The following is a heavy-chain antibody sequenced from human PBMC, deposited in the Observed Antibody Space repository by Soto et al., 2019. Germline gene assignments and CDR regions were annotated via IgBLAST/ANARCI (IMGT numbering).Heavy chain of an antibody. Sequence: PGESLKISCAASGFTFSDSAMHWARQAYGKGLEWVGRIRTKANNYATTYGASVKDRFTISRDDSKNTAYLQMNSLRTEDTAVYYCTSRGHSDYRNAFHIWGPGTMVTVSS. D-gene: IGHD4-4*01. V-gene: IGHV3-73*01. CDR2: IRTKANNYAT. CDR1: GFTFSDSA. J-gene: IGHJ3*02. CDR3: TSRGHSDYRNAFHI.